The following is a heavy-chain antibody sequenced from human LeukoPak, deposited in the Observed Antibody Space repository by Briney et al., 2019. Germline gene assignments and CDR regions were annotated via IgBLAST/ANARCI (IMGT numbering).Heavy chain of an antibody. CDR2: IIPIFGTA. D-gene: IGHD2-2*01. CDR1: GGTFSSYA. J-gene: IGHJ6*03. CDR3: ARGVSAAIYHYYYMDV. V-gene: IGHV1-69*13. Sequence: ASVKVSCKASGGTFSSYAISWVRQAPGQGLEWMGGIIPIFGTANYAQKFQGRVTITADESTSTAYMELSSLRSEDTAVYYCARGVSAAIYHYYYMDVWGKGTTVTVSS.